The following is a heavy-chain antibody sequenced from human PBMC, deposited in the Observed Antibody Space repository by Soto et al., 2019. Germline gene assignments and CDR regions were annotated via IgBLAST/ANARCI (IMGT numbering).Heavy chain of an antibody. CDR1: GGSFSGYY. CDR2: INHSGST. D-gene: IGHD2-15*01. CDR3: ARGEPVQLLPDY. Sequence: SETLSLTCAVYGGSFSGYYWSWIRQPPGKGLEWIGEINHSGSTNYNPSLKSRVTISVDTSKNQFSLKLSSVTAADTAVYYCARGEPVQLLPDYWGQGTLVTVSS. V-gene: IGHV4-34*01. J-gene: IGHJ4*02.